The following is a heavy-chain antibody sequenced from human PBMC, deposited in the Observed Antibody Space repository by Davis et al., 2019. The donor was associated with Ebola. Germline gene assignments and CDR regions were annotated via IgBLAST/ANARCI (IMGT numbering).Heavy chain of an antibody. D-gene: IGHD1-1*01. J-gene: IGHJ3*02. Sequence: LSLTCAASGFPFSSYSMSWVRQAPGKGLEWVSGINWNSGRIGYEDSVKGRFTISRDNANNSLYLQMNSLRVEDTALYYCVKEASLGWNGDAFDIWGQGTMVTVSS. CDR1: GFPFSSYS. V-gene: IGHV3-9*01. CDR2: INWNSGRI. CDR3: VKEASLGWNGDAFDI.